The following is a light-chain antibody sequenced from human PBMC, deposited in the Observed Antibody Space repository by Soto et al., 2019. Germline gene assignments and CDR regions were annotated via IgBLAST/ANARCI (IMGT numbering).Light chain of an antibody. V-gene: IGKV1-12*01. CDR3: LHTYSFPRT. Sequence: DIQMTQSPSSVSASVGDRVTLTCRASQGIGDRLAWYQQKPGKVPQLLIYFASNFGSGVPSRFSGRGSGTDFILTINTLQADDFATYYCLHTYSFPRTFGQWTKVEIK. J-gene: IGKJ1*01. CDR2: FAS. CDR1: QGIGDR.